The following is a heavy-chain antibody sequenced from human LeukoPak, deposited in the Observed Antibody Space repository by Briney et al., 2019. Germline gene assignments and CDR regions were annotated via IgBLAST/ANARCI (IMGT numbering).Heavy chain of an antibody. CDR1: GVSISSDY. J-gene: IGHJ5*02. D-gene: IGHD4-17*01. V-gene: IGHV4-59*08. CDR2: IYYSGSS. Sequence: SETLSLTCTVTGVSISSDYWSWLRLPPGKGLEWIGYIYYSGSSNYNPSLKSRVTMSVDTSKNQFSLKLTSVTAADTAVYYCARRLRQNLFDPWGQGTLVTVSS. CDR3: ARRLRQNLFDP.